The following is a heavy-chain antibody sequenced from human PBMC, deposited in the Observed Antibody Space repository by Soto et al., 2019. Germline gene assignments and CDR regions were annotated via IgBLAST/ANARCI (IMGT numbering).Heavy chain of an antibody. CDR3: ARYSSGWYRIDP. Sequence: SETLSLTCTVSGGSISSYYWSWIRQPPGKGLEWIGYIYYSGSTNYNPSLKSRVTISVDTSKNQFSLKLSSVTAADTAVYYCARYSSGWYRIDPWGQGTLVTV. D-gene: IGHD6-19*01. CDR2: IYYSGST. J-gene: IGHJ5*02. V-gene: IGHV4-59*08. CDR1: GGSISSYY.